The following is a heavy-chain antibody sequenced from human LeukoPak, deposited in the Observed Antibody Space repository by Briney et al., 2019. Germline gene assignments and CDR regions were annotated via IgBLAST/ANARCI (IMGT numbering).Heavy chain of an antibody. D-gene: IGHD3-10*01. CDR2: ISGSGGST. V-gene: IGHV3-23*01. Sequence: QPGGSLRLSCAASGFTFSSYAMSWVRQAPGKGLEWVSVISGSGGSTYYADSVKGRFTISRDNSKNTLYLQMNSLRAEDTAVYYCAREGGHGSGSSGYFDYWGQGTLVTV. CDR3: AREGGHGSGSSGYFDY. J-gene: IGHJ4*02. CDR1: GFTFSSYA.